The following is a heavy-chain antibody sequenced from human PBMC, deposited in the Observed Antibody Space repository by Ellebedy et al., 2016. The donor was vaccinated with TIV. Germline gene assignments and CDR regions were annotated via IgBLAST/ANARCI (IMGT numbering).Heavy chain of an antibody. CDR2: INPNSGGT. CDR3: ARGQATIFGVVGYYYIDV. J-gene: IGHJ6*03. CDR1: GYTFIGYY. D-gene: IGHD3-3*01. V-gene: IGHV1-2*02. Sequence: ASVKVSCXASGYTFIGYYMHWVRQAPGHGLEWMGWINPNSGGTNYSQKFQGRVTMSRDTSISTAYMELSRLRFDDTAVYYCARGQATIFGVVGYYYIDVWGKGTTVIVSS.